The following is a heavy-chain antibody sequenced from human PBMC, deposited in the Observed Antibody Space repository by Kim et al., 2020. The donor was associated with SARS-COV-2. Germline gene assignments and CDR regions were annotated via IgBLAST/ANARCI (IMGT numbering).Heavy chain of an antibody. V-gene: IGHV4-34*01. J-gene: IGHJ6*02. Sequence: KSRVTISVGTSKNQFSLKLSSVTAADTAVYYCARAAGSSGWIYYYYGMDVWGQGTTVTVSS. D-gene: IGHD6-19*01. CDR3: ARAAGSSGWIYYYYGMDV.